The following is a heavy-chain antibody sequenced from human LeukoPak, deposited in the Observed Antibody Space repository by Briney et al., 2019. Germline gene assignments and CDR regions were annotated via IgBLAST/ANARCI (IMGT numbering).Heavy chain of an antibody. J-gene: IGHJ5*02. D-gene: IGHD2-15*01. CDR2: IYSSGIT. Sequence: SETLSLTCTVSGGSIGTYCWTWIRQPAGKGLEWIGRIYSSGITNYNPSLKSRLTMSVDTSKNQFSLKLSSVTAADTAVYYCARSMGGSSYHNWFDPWGQGTLVTVSS. CDR1: GGSIGTYC. V-gene: IGHV4-4*07. CDR3: ARSMGGSSYHNWFDP.